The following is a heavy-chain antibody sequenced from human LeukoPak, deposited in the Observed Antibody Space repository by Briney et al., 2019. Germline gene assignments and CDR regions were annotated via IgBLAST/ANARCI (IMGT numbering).Heavy chain of an antibody. CDR1: GFTFSSYE. V-gene: IGHV3-48*03. Sequence: GGSLRLSCAASGFTFSSYEMNWVRQAPGKGLEWVSYISSSGSTIYYADSVKGRFTISRDNAKNSLYLQMNSLRAEDTAVYYCARDPPHYYYDSSGPEHDFDYWGQGTMVTVSS. J-gene: IGHJ4*03. CDR3: ARDPPHYYYDSSGPEHDFDY. D-gene: IGHD3-22*01. CDR2: ISSSGSTI.